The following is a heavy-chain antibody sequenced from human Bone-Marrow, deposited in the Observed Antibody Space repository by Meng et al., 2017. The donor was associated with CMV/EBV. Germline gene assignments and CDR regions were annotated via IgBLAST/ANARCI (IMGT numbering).Heavy chain of an antibody. CDR1: GGSVSSGNYY. V-gene: IGHV4-61*01. D-gene: IGHD2-15*01. J-gene: IGHJ1*01. CDR3: ARLRGYCSGGSCYGGYFQH. CDR2: VHYSGST. Sequence: SETLSLTCTVSGGSVSSGNYYWSWIRQSPGKGLECIGYVHYSGSTNYNPSLRSRATISVDTSKNQFSLKLSSVTAADTAVYYCARLRGYCSGGSCYGGYFQHWGQGTLVTVSS.